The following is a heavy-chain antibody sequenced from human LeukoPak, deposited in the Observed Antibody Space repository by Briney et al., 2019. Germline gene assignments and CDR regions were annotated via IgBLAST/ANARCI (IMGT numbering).Heavy chain of an antibody. CDR1: GYTFTSYG. CDR3: ARDFHHAYYDILTGYYNPFDY. CDR2: ISAYNGNT. D-gene: IGHD3-9*01. Sequence: ASVKVSCKASGYTFTSYGISWVRQAPGQGLEWMGWISAYNGNTNYAQKLQGRVTMTTDTSTSTAYMGLRSLRSDDTAVYYCARDFHHAYYDILTGYYNPFDYWGQGTLATVSS. J-gene: IGHJ4*02. V-gene: IGHV1-18*01.